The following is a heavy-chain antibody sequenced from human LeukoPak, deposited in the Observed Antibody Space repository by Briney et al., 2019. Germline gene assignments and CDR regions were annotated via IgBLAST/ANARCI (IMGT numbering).Heavy chain of an antibody. D-gene: IGHD1-26*01. CDR2: IIGDGTET. CDR3: ARGWIVGGFGDSFLDY. Sequence: GGSLRLSCAASGFTFSTYWMHWVRQAPGKGLVWVPRIIGDGTETTYADCVKGRFTISRDNAKNTLYLQMNSLRAEDTAVYYCARGWIVGGFGDSFLDYWGQGTLVTVSS. J-gene: IGHJ4*02. CDR1: GFTFSTYW. V-gene: IGHV3-74*01.